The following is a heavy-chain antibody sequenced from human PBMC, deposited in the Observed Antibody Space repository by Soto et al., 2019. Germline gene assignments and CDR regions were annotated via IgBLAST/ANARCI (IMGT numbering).Heavy chain of an antibody. CDR3: ARDDDYEANGLDY. CDR2: IVNDGSDR. Sequence: PGGSLRLSCVGSGFTFSRYGMHWLRQAPDEGLEWMAVIVNDGSDRDYAASVAGRFTISRDNSKNTLYLQMDNLGVDDTAMYYCARDDDYEANGLDYWGQGTLVTVSS. V-gene: IGHV3-33*01. D-gene: IGHD4-17*01. J-gene: IGHJ4*02. CDR1: GFTFSRYG.